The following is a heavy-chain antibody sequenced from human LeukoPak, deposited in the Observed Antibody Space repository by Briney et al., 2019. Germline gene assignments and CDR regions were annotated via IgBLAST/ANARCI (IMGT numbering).Heavy chain of an antibody. V-gene: IGHV7-4-1*02. CDR1: GYTFTSYA. CDR3: ARVLHRIAAAGPFDS. Sequence: ASVKVSCKASGYTFTSYAMNWVRQAPGQGLEWMGWINTNTGNPTYAQGFTGRFVFSLDTSVSTAYLQISSLKAEDTAVYYCARVLHRIAAAGPFDSWGQGTLVTVSS. J-gene: IGHJ4*02. CDR2: INTNTGNP. D-gene: IGHD6-13*01.